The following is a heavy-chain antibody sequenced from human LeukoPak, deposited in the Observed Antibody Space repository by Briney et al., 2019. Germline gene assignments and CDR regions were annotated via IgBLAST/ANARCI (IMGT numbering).Heavy chain of an antibody. J-gene: IGHJ5*02. CDR3: ARGGVGHCSGGSCPTSWFDP. CDR1: GYRFTSYG. Sequence: ASVKVSCKASGYRFTSYGISWVRQAPGQGLEWMGWISAYNGNTDYPQKVRGRVTMTTDTSTSTAYMELRSLRSDDTAVYYCARGGVGHCSGGSCPTSWFDPWGQGTLVTVSS. D-gene: IGHD2-15*01. V-gene: IGHV1-18*01. CDR2: ISAYNGNT.